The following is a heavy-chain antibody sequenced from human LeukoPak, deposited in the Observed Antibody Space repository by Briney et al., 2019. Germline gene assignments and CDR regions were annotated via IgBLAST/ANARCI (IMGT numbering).Heavy chain of an antibody. CDR2: INHSGST. CDR3: ARGNPSIAARQPLDY. V-gene: IGHV4-34*01. CDR1: GGPFSGYY. J-gene: IGHJ4*02. Sequence: SDTLSLTCAVYGGPFSGYYWSWISQPPAKGLEWIGEINHSGSTNYNPSLKSRVTISVDTSKNQFSLKLSSVTAADTAVYYCARGNPSIAARQPLDYWGQGTLVTVSS. D-gene: IGHD6-6*01.